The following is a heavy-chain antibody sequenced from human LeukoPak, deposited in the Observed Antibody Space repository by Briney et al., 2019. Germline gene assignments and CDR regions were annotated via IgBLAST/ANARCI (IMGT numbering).Heavy chain of an antibody. CDR3: AKAAPSTVVAGTYFDC. V-gene: IGHV3-23*01. CDR1: GFTFNIYA. J-gene: IGHJ4*02. CDR2: ISGRGDTT. Sequence: GESLRLSCAVSGFTFNIYAMSWVRQPPGKGLEWVSAISGRGDTTYYADSMKGRSTSSRATSKKTVYLQMNSLRAEDTAVYYCAKAAPSTVVAGTYFDCWGQGTLVTVSS. D-gene: IGHD4-23*01.